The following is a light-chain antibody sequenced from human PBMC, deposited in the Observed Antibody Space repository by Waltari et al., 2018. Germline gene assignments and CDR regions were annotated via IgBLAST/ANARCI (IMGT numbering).Light chain of an antibody. Sequence: EIVMTQSPATLSVSPGERATLSCRASQSVSLSLAWYQLKPGQAPRLLIYGASIMATGILARFSVSWSVIEFTLTISSLHSEDFSVYYCQHYNNWPLTFGGGIKVVIK. CDR3: QHYNNWPLT. J-gene: IGKJ4*01. V-gene: IGKV3-15*01. CDR2: GAS. CDR1: QSVSLS.